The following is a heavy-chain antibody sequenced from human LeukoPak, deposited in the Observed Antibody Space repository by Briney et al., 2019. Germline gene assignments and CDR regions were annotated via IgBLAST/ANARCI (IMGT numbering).Heavy chain of an antibody. D-gene: IGHD4-17*01. CDR2: ISHSESA. CDR1: GGSISSGANY. CDR3: ARAGKLYGDPPTY. Sequence: SQTLSLTCTVSGGSISSGANYWSWIRQPPGRGLEWIGYISHSESAYYSPSLESRITISVDRSENQFSLKLKSVTAADTAIYYCARAGKLYGDPPTYWGQGTLVTVSS. J-gene: IGHJ4*02. V-gene: IGHV4-30-2*01.